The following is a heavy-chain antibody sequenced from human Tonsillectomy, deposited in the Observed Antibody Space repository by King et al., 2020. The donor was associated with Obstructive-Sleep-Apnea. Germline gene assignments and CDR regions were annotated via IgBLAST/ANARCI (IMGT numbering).Heavy chain of an antibody. V-gene: IGHV4-34*01. CDR2: INHSGST. CDR1: GGSFSDYY. D-gene: IGHD6-13*01. J-gene: IGHJ5*02. Sequence: VQLQQWGAGLLKPSETLSLTCAVFGGSFSDYYWSWIRQPPGKGLEWIGEINHSGSTNYNSSLKSRVTISADTSKNQFSLNLNSVTAADTAVYYCARGSGAAAVNWFDPWGQGTLVTVSS. CDR3: ARGSGAAAVNWFDP.